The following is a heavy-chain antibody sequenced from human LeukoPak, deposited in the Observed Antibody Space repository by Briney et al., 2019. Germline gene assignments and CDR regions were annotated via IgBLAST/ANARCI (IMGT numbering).Heavy chain of an antibody. J-gene: IGHJ4*02. CDR2: ISYSGST. CDR1: GGSISSYY. V-gene: IGHV4-59*01. Sequence: SETLSLTCTVSGGSISSYYWSWIRQPPGKGLEWIGYISYSGSTNYNPSLKSRVTISVDTSKNQFSLKLSSVTAADTAVYYCAGTRDGYYFDYWGQGTLVTDSS. CDR3: AGTRDGYYFDY.